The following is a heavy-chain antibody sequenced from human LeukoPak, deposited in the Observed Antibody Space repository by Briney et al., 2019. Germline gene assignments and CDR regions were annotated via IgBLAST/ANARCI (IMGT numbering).Heavy chain of an antibody. J-gene: IGHJ5*02. CDR3: ARALVRGWFDP. D-gene: IGHD6-13*01. Sequence: PGGSLRLAWAAAGFTFDDYGMSWVRHAPGKGREWVSGINGNGGSTGSEDSAKGRFTLSRDNAKNSLYLQMNSLRAEDTALYYCARALVRGWFDPWGQGTLVTVSS. V-gene: IGHV3-20*04. CDR2: INGNGGST. CDR1: GFTFDDYG.